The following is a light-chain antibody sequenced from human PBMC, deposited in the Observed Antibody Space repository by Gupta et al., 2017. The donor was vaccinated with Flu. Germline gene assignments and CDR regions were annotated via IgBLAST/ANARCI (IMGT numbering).Light chain of an antibody. V-gene: IGLV2-14*01. Sequence: SITISCTGTSRDVGGYGFDSWYQQHTGKVPKVIIYEVSKRPSGVANRFSGSVAGNTASLTIAGRQADDEDDYYCCSYTSASTGVFGGGTKVTVL. CDR1: SRDVGGYGF. CDR2: EVS. CDR3: CSYTSASTGV. J-gene: IGLJ2*01.